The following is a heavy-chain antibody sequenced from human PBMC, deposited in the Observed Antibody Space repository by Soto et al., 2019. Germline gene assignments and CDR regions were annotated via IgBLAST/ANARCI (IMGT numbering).Heavy chain of an antibody. Sequence: QVQLQESGPGLVKPSETLSLTCTVSGGSISSYYWSWIRQPPGKGLEWIGYIYYSGSTNYNPSLKSRVTISVDTSKNQFSLKLSSVTAADTAVYYCAREDVTAGTNAFDIWGQGTMVTVSS. V-gene: IGHV4-59*01. D-gene: IGHD6-19*01. J-gene: IGHJ3*02. CDR3: AREDVTAGTNAFDI. CDR1: GGSISSYY. CDR2: IYYSGST.